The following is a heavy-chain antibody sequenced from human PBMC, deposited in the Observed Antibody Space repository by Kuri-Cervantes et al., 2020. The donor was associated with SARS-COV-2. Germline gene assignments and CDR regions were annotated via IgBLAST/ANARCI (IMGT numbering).Heavy chain of an antibody. CDR3: VRIRAATVIADY. V-gene: IGHV2-70*11. CDR1: GFSLSPSGVG. Sequence: SGPTLVKPTQTLTLTCTFSGFSLSPSGVGVGWIRQPPGKALEWLARIDWDDDKYYKTSLNTRLSISKDTSKDQVVLTMTNMDPVDTATYYCVRIRAATVIADYWGQGTLVTVSS. J-gene: IGHJ4*02. D-gene: IGHD4-11*01. CDR2: IDWDDDK.